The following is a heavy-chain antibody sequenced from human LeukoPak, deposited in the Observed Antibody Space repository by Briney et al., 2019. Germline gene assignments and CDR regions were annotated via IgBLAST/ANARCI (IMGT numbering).Heavy chain of an antibody. D-gene: IGHD1-14*01. CDR3: ARVISGTWLWF. Sequence: SVKVSRKASGGTFSSYAISWVRQAPGQGLEWMGRIIPTLEIANYAQKFQGRITITADKSTSTAYMELSSLRPEDTAVYYCARVISGTWLWFWGQGTLVTVSS. V-gene: IGHV1-69*04. CDR2: IIPTLEIA. CDR1: GGTFSSYA. J-gene: IGHJ4*02.